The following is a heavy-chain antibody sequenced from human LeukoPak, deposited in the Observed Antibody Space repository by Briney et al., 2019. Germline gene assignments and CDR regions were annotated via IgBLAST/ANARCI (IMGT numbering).Heavy chain of an antibody. Sequence: ASVKVSCKASGYTFNSYGITWVRQAPGQGLEWMGWISVYNGHTNYAQKLQGRVTMTTDTSTSTAYMEMRSLRSDDTAVYYCARGGRWELPRPYAFDIWGQGTMVTVSS. CDR3: ARGGRWELPRPYAFDI. D-gene: IGHD1-26*01. CDR2: ISVYNGHT. V-gene: IGHV1-18*01. CDR1: GYTFNSYG. J-gene: IGHJ3*02.